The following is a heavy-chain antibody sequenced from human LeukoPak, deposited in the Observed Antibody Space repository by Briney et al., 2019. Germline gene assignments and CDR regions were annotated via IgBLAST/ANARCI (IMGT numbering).Heavy chain of an antibody. J-gene: IGHJ6*03. CDR1: GGSISSYY. D-gene: IGHD3-3*01. CDR3: ARDGALNDFWSGYYAQAGYMDV. Sequence: PSETLSLTCTVSGGSISSYYWSWIRQPPGKGLEWIGYIYYSGSTNYNPSLKSRVTISVDTSKNQFSLKLSSVTAADTAVYYCARDGALNDFWSGYYAQAGYMDVWGKGTTVTVSS. V-gene: IGHV4-59*01. CDR2: IYYSGST.